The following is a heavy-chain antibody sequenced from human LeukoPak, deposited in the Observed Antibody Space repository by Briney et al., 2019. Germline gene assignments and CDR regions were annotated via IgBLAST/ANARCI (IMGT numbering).Heavy chain of an antibody. J-gene: IGHJ4*02. Sequence: ASVKVSCKASGYTFTSYYMHWVRQAPGQGLEWMGIINPSGGSTSYAQKFQGRVTMTRDMSTSTLYTDLSSLRSEDTAVYYCVREMVRGVYAYWGQGTLVTVSS. CDR3: VREMVRGVYAY. CDR1: GYTFTSYY. V-gene: IGHV1-46*01. D-gene: IGHD3-10*01. CDR2: INPSGGST.